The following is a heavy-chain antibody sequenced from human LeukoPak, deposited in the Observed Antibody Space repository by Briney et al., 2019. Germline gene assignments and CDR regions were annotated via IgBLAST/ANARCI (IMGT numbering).Heavy chain of an antibody. CDR2: IYSGGST. J-gene: IGHJ4*02. CDR3: ASSIVTEYYFDY. CDR1: GFTVSSNY. D-gene: IGHD2-15*01. Sequence: GSLRLSCAASGFTVSSNYMSWVRQAPGKGLEWVSVIYSGGSTYYADSVKGRFTISRDNSKNTLYLQMNSLRAEDTAVYYCASSIVTEYYFDYWGQGTLVTVSS. V-gene: IGHV3-66*01.